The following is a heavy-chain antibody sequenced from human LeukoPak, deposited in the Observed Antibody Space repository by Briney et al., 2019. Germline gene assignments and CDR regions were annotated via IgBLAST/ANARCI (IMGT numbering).Heavy chain of an antibody. J-gene: IGHJ4*02. CDR3: ARGGGHYDFWSGYHKIAYFDY. V-gene: IGHV4-39*07. D-gene: IGHD3-3*01. CDR1: GGSISSSIYN. CDR2: IYYTGIT. Sequence: SETLSLTCTISGGSISSSIYNWGWLRQSPGKGLEWIGSIYYTGITNYNPSLKSRVTISVDTSKNQFSLKLSSVTAADTAVYYCARGGGHYDFWSGYHKIAYFDYWGQGTLVTVSS.